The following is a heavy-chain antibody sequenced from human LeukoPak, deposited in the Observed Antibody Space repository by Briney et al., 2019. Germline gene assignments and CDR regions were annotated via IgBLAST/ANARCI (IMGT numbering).Heavy chain of an antibody. V-gene: IGHV3-11*05. D-gene: IGHD2-2*02. CDR3: ARDWYCSSSICYTDRNWFDP. Sequence: KPGGTLGLSCAASGFTFSDYYMGWIRQAPGKGLEWVSFISTTSSYTDYADSVRGRFTISRDNAKNLLYLQMNSLRPEDTAVYYCARDWYCSSSICYTDRNWFDPWGQGTLVTVSS. CDR1: GFTFSDYY. J-gene: IGHJ5*02. CDR2: ISTTSSYT.